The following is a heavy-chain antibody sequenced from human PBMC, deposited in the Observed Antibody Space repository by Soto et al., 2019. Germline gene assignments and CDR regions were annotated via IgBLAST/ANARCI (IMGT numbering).Heavy chain of an antibody. Sequence: QVQLVQSGAEVKKPGSSVKVSCKASGGTFSSYAISWVRQAPGQGLEWMGGIIPIFGTANYAQKFQGRVTITADESTSTAYMELSSLRSEDTAVYYCARVHCGSGYFYYYYGMDVWGQGTTVTVSS. CDR1: GGTFSSYA. D-gene: IGHD2-15*01. CDR2: IIPIFGTA. V-gene: IGHV1-69*01. CDR3: ARVHCGSGYFYYYYGMDV. J-gene: IGHJ6*02.